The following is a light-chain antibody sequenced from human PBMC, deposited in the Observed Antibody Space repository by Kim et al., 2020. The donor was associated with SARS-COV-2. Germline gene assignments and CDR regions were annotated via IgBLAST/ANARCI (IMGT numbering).Light chain of an antibody. CDR2: QDN. CDR1: KLEDKY. CDR3: QTWASSSGI. J-gene: IGLJ2*01. V-gene: IGLV3-1*01. Sequence: SYELTQPPSVSVSPGQTASITCSGDKLEDKYVCWYQQRAGQSPVLLIYQDNNWPPGTPERFSGSNSGTTATLTLSETRAMDEADDYCQTWASSSGIFGGG.